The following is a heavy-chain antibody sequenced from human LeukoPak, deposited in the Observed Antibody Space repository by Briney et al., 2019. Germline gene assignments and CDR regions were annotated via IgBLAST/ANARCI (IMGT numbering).Heavy chain of an antibody. D-gene: IGHD3-3*01. CDR3: AKPCDFWSGYPADS. Sequence: PGGSLRHSCAASGFTHSSYAMIWVRQAPGKGLEWVSAISGSGGRTYYADSVKGRFTISSDNSKNTLYLQLTRLRAEATAVYYGAKPCDFWSGYPADSSGQRNLVTVSS. J-gene: IGHJ5*01. CDR2: ISGSGGRT. CDR1: GFTHSSYA. V-gene: IGHV3-23*01.